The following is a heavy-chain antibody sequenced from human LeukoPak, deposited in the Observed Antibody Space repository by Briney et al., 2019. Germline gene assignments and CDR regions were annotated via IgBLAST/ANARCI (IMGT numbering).Heavy chain of an antibody. Sequence: ASVKVSCKASGYTFIGYYMHWVRQAPGPGLEGMGRINPNSGGTDYAQKFQGRVTMTRDTSISTAYLEFSSLRSDDTAVYYCARDWSMTTLDYWGQGTLVTVSS. D-gene: IGHD4-17*01. J-gene: IGHJ4*02. CDR2: INPNSGGT. CDR1: GYTFIGYY. CDR3: ARDWSMTTLDY. V-gene: IGHV1-2*06.